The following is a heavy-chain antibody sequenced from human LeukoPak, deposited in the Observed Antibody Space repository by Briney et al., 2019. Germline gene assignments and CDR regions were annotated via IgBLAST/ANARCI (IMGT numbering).Heavy chain of an antibody. J-gene: IGHJ3*02. Sequence: GRSLRLSCGASGFTFSSYGMHWVRQAPGKGLEWVAVISYDGSNKYYADSVKGRFTISRDNSKNTLYLQMNSLRAEDTAVYYCAKGDAFDIWGQGTMVTVSS. CDR2: ISYDGSNK. CDR1: GFTFSSYG. CDR3: AKGDAFDI. V-gene: IGHV3-30*18.